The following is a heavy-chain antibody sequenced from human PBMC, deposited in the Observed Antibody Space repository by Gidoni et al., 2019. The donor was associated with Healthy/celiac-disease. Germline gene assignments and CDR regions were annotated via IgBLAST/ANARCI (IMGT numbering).Heavy chain of an antibody. Sequence: EVQLVESGGGLVQPGGSLRLSCAASGLTFSSYSMNWVRQAPGKGLEWVSYISSSSSTIYYADSVKGRFTISRDNAKNSLYLQMNSLRDEDTAVYYCARETYSSSWSPHFDYWGQGTLVTVSS. CDR1: GLTFSSYS. CDR2: ISSSSSTI. CDR3: ARETYSSSWSPHFDY. J-gene: IGHJ4*02. D-gene: IGHD6-13*01. V-gene: IGHV3-48*02.